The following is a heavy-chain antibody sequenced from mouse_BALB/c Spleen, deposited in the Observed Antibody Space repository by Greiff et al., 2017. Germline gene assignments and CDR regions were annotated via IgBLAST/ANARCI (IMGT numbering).Heavy chain of an antibody. Sequence: VQLKESGPGLVAPSQSLSITCTVSGFSLTSYDISWIRQPPGKGLEWLGVIWTGGGTNYNSAFMSRLSISKDNSKSQVFLKMNSLQTDDTAIYYCVRSTMITFYAMDYWGQGTSVTVSS. CDR1: GFSLTSYD. V-gene: IGHV2-9-2*01. CDR2: IWTGGGT. D-gene: IGHD2-4*01. CDR3: VRSTMITFYAMDY. J-gene: IGHJ4*01.